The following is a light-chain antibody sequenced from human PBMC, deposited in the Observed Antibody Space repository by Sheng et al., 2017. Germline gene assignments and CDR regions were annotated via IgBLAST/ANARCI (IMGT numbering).Light chain of an antibody. CDR2: DAS. V-gene: IGKV3D-20*02. J-gene: IGKJ3*01. Sequence: EIVLTQSPGTLSLSPGERATLSCRASQSVSSSYLAWYQQKPGQAPRLLIYDASNRATGIPARFSGSGSGTDFTLTISSLEPEDFAVYYCQQRSNWPRTFGPGTKVDFK. CDR1: QSVSSSY. CDR3: QQRSNWPRT.